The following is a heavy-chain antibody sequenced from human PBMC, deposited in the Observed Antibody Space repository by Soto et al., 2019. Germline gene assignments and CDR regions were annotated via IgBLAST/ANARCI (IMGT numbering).Heavy chain of an antibody. Sequence: QVQLVQSGAEVKKPGASVRVSCKTSGYTFINYGITWVRQAPGQGLEWMGWLSAYNGDTSSSEKLQDRFTMTTDTSTNTVYMDLRSLTSDDTAVYYWASWSAIVGGAEALDVWGQGTMVIVSS. CDR3: ASWSAIVGGAEALDV. CDR1: GYTFINYG. D-gene: IGHD1-26*01. J-gene: IGHJ3*01. CDR2: LSAYNGDT. V-gene: IGHV1-18*01.